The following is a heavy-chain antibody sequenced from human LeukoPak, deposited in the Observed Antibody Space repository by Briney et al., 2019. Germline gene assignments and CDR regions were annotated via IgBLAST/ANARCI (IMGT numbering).Heavy chain of an antibody. D-gene: IGHD2-21*02. J-gene: IGHJ3*02. CDR2: IKEDGSEK. CDR3: ARERAIVVVTAYDDAFDI. V-gene: IGHV3-7*01. CDR1: GFTFSNYW. Sequence: GGSLRLSCVASGFTFSNYWMGWVRQAPGKGLECVANIKEDGSEKYYVDSVKGRFTISRDNAKNSLYLQMNSLRAEDTAVYYCARERAIVVVTAYDDAFDIWGQGTMVTVSS.